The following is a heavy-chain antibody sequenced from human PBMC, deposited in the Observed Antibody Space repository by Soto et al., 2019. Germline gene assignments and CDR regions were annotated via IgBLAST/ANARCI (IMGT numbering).Heavy chain of an antibody. V-gene: IGHV1-2*02. CDR3: ARRSTTYLNEVIPDR. CDR1: RYTFTSYD. CDR2: IKTDSGDT. J-gene: IGHJ5*02. Sequence: ASVKVSCKASRYTFTSYDIFWVRQSPGQGLEWMGWIKTDSGDTKYAQKFRGRVTMTRHTSISTAYMELNNLVSDDTAVYYCARRSTTYLNEVIPDRWGQGXLVTVSS. D-gene: IGHD1-1*01.